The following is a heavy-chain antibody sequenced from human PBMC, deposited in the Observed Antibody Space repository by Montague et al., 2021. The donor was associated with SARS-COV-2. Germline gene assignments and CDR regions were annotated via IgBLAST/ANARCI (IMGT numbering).Heavy chain of an antibody. CDR3: VRDHDQVFDY. J-gene: IGHJ4*02. Sequence: WAISGDSVSTKLSAWNWIRQSPSRGLEWLGRTYYRSNWSHDYAPSVKSRIIVNPDTSKNQFSLQLNSVTPEDTAVYYCVRDHDQVFDYWGEGTLVTVSS. CDR1: GDSVSTKLSA. V-gene: IGHV6-1*01. CDR2: TYYRSNWSH. D-gene: IGHD1-1*01.